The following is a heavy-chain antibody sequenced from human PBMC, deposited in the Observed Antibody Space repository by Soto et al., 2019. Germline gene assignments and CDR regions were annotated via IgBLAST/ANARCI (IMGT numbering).Heavy chain of an antibody. CDR2: ITGSGDKK. D-gene: IGHD2-2*01. V-gene: IGHV3-23*01. CDR3: ARDCSSSSCSVWRY. J-gene: IGHJ4*02. CDR1: GFSLKNYA. Sequence: EVQLLESGGNLVQPGGSLRLSCAASGFSLKNYAMTWVRQAPGKGLEWVSGITGSGDKKYYADSVKGRFIISRDNSENTLYLQMNSLRAEDTALYYCARDCSSSSCSVWRYWGQGTQVTVSS.